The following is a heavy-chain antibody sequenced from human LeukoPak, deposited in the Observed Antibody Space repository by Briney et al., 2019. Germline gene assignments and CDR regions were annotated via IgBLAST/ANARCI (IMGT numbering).Heavy chain of an antibody. Sequence: GGSLRLSCAASGFTFSDYYMSWIRQAPGKGLEWVSYISSSGSTIYYADSVKGRFTISRDNAKNSLYLQMNSLRAEDTAVYYCARVWRYYDSSGYYYLSAFDIWGQGTMVTVSS. D-gene: IGHD3-22*01. J-gene: IGHJ3*02. CDR2: ISSSGSTI. CDR1: GFTFSDYY. CDR3: ARVWRYYDSSGYYYLSAFDI. V-gene: IGHV3-11*01.